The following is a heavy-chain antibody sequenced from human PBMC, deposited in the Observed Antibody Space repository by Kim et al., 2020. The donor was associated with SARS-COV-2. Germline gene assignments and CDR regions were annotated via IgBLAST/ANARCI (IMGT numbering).Heavy chain of an antibody. Sequence: SETLSLTCAVYGGYFSGYHWTWIRRPPGKGLEWIGEVNHSGSTNYNPSLKSRGTISADTSKNQFSLQLSSVTAADTAVYYCARGRAGVVPSPILGIGPHYDYYAMDVWGQGTAVSVSS. J-gene: IGHJ6*02. CDR1: GGYFSGYH. CDR3: ARGRAGVVPSPILGIGPHYDYYAMDV. D-gene: IGHD2-2*02. V-gene: IGHV4-34*01. CDR2: VNHSGST.